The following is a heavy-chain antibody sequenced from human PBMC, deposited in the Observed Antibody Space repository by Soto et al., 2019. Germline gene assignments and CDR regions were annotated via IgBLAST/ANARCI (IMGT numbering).Heavy chain of an antibody. CDR3: ARRYCSRSSCYFDY. CDR1: GYSVTPYW. Sequence: GESLKISCKGSGYSVTPYWIGWVRQMPGKGLEWMGIIYPGDSDTKYSPSFQGQVTISADKSISTAYLQWSSLKAPDTAMYYCARRYCSRSSCYFDYWGQGTLVTVSS. CDR2: IYPGDSDT. D-gene: IGHD2-2*01. J-gene: IGHJ4*02. V-gene: IGHV5-51*01.